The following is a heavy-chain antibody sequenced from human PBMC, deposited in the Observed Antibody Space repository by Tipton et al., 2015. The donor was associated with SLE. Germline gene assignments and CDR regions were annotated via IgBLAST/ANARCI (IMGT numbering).Heavy chain of an antibody. D-gene: IGHD6-19*01. CDR2: IYHSGST. J-gene: IGHJ4*02. V-gene: IGHV4-39*07. CDR3: EGSVAGTDY. Sequence: TLSLTCTVSGGSISSSSYYWGWIRQPPGKGLEWIGSIYHSGSTYYNPSLKSRVTISVDASKNQFSLKLSSVTAADTAVYYCEGSVAGTDYWGQGTLVTVSS. CDR1: GGSISSSSYY.